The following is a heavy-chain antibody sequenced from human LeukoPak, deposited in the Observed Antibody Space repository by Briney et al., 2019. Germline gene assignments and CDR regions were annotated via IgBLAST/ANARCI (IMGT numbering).Heavy chain of an antibody. Sequence: GGSLRLSCAASGFTVSSNYMSWVRQAPGKGLEWVSAISGSGGSTYYANSVKGRFTISRDNSKNTLYLQMNSLRAEDTAVYYCAKTPSGSYYYWGQGTLVTVSS. CDR2: ISGSGGST. CDR1: GFTVSSNY. V-gene: IGHV3-23*01. D-gene: IGHD1-26*01. CDR3: AKTPSGSYYY. J-gene: IGHJ4*02.